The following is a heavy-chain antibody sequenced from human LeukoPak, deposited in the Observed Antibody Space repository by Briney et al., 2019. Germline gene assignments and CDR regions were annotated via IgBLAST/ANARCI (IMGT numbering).Heavy chain of an antibody. D-gene: IGHD2-2*01. J-gene: IGHJ3*02. Sequence: GGSLRLSCAASGFTFSSYGMHWVRQAPGKGLEWVAFIRYDGSNKYYADSVKGRFTISRDNSRSTLYLQMNSLRAEDTAVYYCAKWDVVPAAITFDIWGQGTMVTVSS. V-gene: IGHV3-30*02. CDR3: AKWDVVPAAITFDI. CDR1: GFTFSSYG. CDR2: IRYDGSNK.